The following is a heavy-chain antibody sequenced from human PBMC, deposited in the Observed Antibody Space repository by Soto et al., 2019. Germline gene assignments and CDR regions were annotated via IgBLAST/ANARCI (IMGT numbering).Heavy chain of an antibody. D-gene: IGHD5-18*01. CDR3: ARFGYGPEEDY. Sequence: VKKPGASVKVXXKASGXXXXXXXINWVRQAXXXGLEWMGWMNPNSGNTGYAQKFQGRVTMTRNTSISTAYMELSSLRSEDTAVYYCARFGYGPEEDYWGQGTLVTVSS. V-gene: IGHV1-8*01. J-gene: IGHJ4*02. CDR1: GXXXXXXX. CDR2: MNPNSGNT.